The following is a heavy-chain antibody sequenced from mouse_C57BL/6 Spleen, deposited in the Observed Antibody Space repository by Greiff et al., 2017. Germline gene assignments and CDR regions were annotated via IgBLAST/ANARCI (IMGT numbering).Heavy chain of an antibody. J-gene: IGHJ3*01. Sequence: VQLQESGPGLVQPSQSLSITCTVSGFSLTSYGVHWVRQSPGKGLEWLGVIWSGGSTDYNAAFISRLSISKDNSKSQVFFKMNSLQADDTAIYYCARNYDYDGAWLAYWGQGTLVTVSA. D-gene: IGHD2-4*01. V-gene: IGHV2-2*01. CDR2: IWSGGST. CDR3: ARNYDYDGAWLAY. CDR1: GFSLTSYG.